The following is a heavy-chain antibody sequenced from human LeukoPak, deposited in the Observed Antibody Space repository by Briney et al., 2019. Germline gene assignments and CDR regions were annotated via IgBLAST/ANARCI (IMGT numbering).Heavy chain of an antibody. CDR2: IIPILGIA. D-gene: IGHD3-10*01. Sequence: PGASVKVSCKASGYTFTSYGISWVRQAPGQGLEWMGRIIPILGIANYAQKFQGRVTITADKSTNTAYMDLSSLRSEDTAVYYCASTGRRRSAWFGELLGRDMGPPSFDYWGQGTLVTVSS. J-gene: IGHJ4*02. CDR3: ASTGRRRSAWFGELLGRDMGPPSFDY. CDR1: GYTFTSYG. V-gene: IGHV1-69*04.